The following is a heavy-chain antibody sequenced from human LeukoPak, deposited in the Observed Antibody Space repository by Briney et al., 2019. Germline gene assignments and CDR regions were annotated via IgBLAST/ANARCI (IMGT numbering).Heavy chain of an antibody. Sequence: SETLSLTCTVSGGSISSGSYYWSWIRQPAGKGLEWIGRIYTSGSTNYNPSLKSRVTISVDTSKNQFSLKLSSVTTADTAVYYRARGARGVGKWFDPWGQGTLVTVSS. V-gene: IGHV4-61*02. D-gene: IGHD3-10*01. CDR1: GGSISSGSYY. CDR3: ARGARGVGKWFDP. CDR2: IYTSGST. J-gene: IGHJ5*02.